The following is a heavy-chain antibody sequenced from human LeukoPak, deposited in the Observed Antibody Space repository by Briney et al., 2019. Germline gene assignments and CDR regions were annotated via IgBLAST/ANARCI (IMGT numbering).Heavy chain of an antibody. CDR1: GFTFITYW. V-gene: IGHV3-7*01. J-gene: IGHJ6*03. D-gene: IGHD6-13*01. CDR2: IKQDGSEK. Sequence: GGSLRLSCAASGFTFITYWMSWVRQAPGKGLEWVADIKQDGSEKYYVDSVKGRFTISRDNAKNSLYLQMNSLRAEDTAVYYCARGAAAHEYYYYYMNVWGKGTTVTVSS. CDR3: ARGAAAHEYYYYYMNV.